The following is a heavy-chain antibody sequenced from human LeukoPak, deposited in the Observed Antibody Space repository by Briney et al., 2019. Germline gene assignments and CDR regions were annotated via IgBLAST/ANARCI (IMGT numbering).Heavy chain of an antibody. J-gene: IGHJ4*02. CDR3: ARESGGVYSAAQDY. Sequence: GASVKVSCKASGYTFTSYYMHWVRQAPGQGLEWMGIINPSGGSTSYAQKFQGRVTMTRDTSISTAYMELSRLRSDDTAVYYCARESGGVYSAAQDYWGQGTLVTVSS. CDR1: GYTFTSYY. V-gene: IGHV1-46*01. D-gene: IGHD5-12*01. CDR2: INPSGGST.